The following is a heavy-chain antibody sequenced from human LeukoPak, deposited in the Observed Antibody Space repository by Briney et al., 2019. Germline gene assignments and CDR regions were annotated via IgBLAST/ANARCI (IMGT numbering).Heavy chain of an antibody. CDR2: IKQDGSEK. D-gene: IGHD3-22*01. J-gene: IGHJ4*02. CDR3: ARATYYYDSSGEVYYFDY. Sequence: GGSLRLSCAASGFTFAGYWMSWVRQAPGKGLEWVANIKQDGSEKYYVESVKGRFTISRDNAKNSLYLQMNSLRAEDTAVYYCARATYYYDSSGEVYYFDYWGQGTLVTVSS. CDR1: GFTFAGYW. V-gene: IGHV3-7*01.